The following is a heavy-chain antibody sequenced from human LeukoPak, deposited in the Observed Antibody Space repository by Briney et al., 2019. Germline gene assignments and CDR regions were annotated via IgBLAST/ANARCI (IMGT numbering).Heavy chain of an antibody. CDR1: GYTFTGYY. Sequence: GASVKVSCKASGYTFTGYYMHWVRQAPGQGLEWMGWINPNSGGTNYAQKFQGRVTITRDTSISTAYMELSRLRSDDTAVYYCARDYYDSSGYYLHFQHWGRGTLVTVSS. CDR2: INPNSGGT. V-gene: IGHV1-2*02. J-gene: IGHJ1*01. D-gene: IGHD3-22*01. CDR3: ARDYYDSSGYYLHFQH.